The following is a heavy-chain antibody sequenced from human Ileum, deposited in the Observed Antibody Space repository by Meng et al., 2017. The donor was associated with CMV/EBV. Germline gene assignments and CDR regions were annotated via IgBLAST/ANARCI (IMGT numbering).Heavy chain of an antibody. Sequence: ASVKVSCKAYGYTFTDDYIYWVRQAPGQGLESMGWINTDSGATGYAQKFQGRVTMTRDTSTNTIYMELGGLRSDDTAVYYCARDGISGSPDFDYWGQGTLVTVSS. CDR2: INTDSGAT. V-gene: IGHV1-2*02. CDR3: ARDGISGSPDFDY. CDR1: GYTFTDDY. J-gene: IGHJ4*02. D-gene: IGHD3-10*01.